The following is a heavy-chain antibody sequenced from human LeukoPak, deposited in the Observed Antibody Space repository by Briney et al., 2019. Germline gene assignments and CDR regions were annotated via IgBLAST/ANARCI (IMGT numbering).Heavy chain of an antibody. V-gene: IGHV7-4-1*02. D-gene: IGHD6-19*01. CDR3: ARVGIAVAGYYFDY. CDR1: GYTFTSYA. J-gene: IGHJ4*02. CDR2: INTNTGNP. Sequence: GASVKVSCKASGYTFTSYAMNWVRQAPGQGPEWVGWINTNTGNPTYAQGFTGRFVFSLDTSVSTAYLQISSLKAEDTAVYYCARVGIAVAGYYFDYWGQGTLVTVSS.